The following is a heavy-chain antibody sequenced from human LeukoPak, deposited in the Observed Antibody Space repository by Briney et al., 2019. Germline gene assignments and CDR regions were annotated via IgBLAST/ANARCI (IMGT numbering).Heavy chain of an antibody. Sequence: GGSLRLSCAASGFTFSSYGMHWVRQAPGKGLEWVAVISYDGSNKYYADSVKGRFTISRDNSKNTLYLQMNSLRAEDTAEYYCAKDLRSGSYDYWGQGTLVTVSS. CDR2: ISYDGSNK. CDR3: AKDLRSGSYDY. J-gene: IGHJ4*02. V-gene: IGHV3-30*18. D-gene: IGHD1-26*01. CDR1: GFTFSSYG.